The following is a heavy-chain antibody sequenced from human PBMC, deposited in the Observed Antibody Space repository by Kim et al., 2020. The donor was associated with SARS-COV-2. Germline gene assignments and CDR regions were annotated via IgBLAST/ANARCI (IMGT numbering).Heavy chain of an antibody. CDR2: IYYSGST. CDR3: GRAITIIGVGFGHFDY. V-gene: IGHV4-31*03. CDR1: GGSISSGGYY. J-gene: IGHJ4*01. D-gene: IGHD3-3*01. Sequence: SETLSLTCTVSGGSISSGGYYWSWIRPHPGQGLEWIGYIYYSGSTYYNPSRKIRVTIEVDTSQNQFSLKLSTVTAADTAECSCGRAITIIGVGFGHFDY.